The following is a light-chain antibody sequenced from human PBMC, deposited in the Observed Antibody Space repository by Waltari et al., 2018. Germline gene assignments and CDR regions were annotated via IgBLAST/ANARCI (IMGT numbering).Light chain of an antibody. CDR3: QQYYSRRT. V-gene: IGKV4-1*01. J-gene: IGKJ1*01. Sequence: QSILYNSNDKNYLAWYQQKPGQPRKLLIYWASTRESGVADRFSGSGSGTDFTLTISSLQAEDVAVYYGQQYYSRRTFGQGTKVEIK. CDR1: QSILYNSNDKNY. CDR2: WAS.